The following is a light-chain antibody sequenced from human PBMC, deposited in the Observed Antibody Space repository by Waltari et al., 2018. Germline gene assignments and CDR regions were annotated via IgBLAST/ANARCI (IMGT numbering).Light chain of an antibody. CDR2: CAS. CDR1: QSVLHRHNYKNY. V-gene: IGKV4-1*01. CDR3: QQHYSPLIT. J-gene: IGKJ4*01. Sequence: IVMIKSPHSLAAASVEKGVIKSKPSQSVLHRHNYKNYLAWYQQKPGQPPKLLIYCASTRESGVPDRFSGSGSGTDFTLTISSLQAEDVAVYYCQQHYSPLITFGGGTKVEIK.